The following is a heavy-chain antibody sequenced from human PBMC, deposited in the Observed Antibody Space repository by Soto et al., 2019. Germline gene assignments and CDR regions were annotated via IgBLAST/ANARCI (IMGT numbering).Heavy chain of an antibody. CDR1: GGSFSGYY. V-gene: IGHV4-34*01. J-gene: IGHJ4*02. CDR3: ARDKITGLFDY. CDR2: LNHSGST. Sequence: QVQLQQWGAGLLKPSETLSLTCAVYGGSFSGYYWTWIRQPPGTGLAWIGELNHSGSTNYHPSLKSRVSMSVVTSKIRFALKLTSVTAADTAVYYCARDKITGLFDYWGQGPLVTVSS. D-gene: IGHD2-8*02.